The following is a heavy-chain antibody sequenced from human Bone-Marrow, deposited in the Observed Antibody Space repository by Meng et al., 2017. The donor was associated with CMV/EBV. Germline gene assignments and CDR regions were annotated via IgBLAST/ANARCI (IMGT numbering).Heavy chain of an antibody. J-gene: IGHJ4*02. D-gene: IGHD3-3*02. Sequence: QVYPVGSGGGFVKPGGSLRLSFVASGFTFSDYFMIWVRKAPGKGLEWVSYTSGPGTNTDYADSVKGRFTISRDNAKSSLFLQMNSLRAEDTAMYYCGRGNFGVDYWGQGTLVTVSS. CDR1: GFTFSDYF. CDR3: GRGNFGVDY. CDR2: TSGPGTNT. V-gene: IGHV3-11*05.